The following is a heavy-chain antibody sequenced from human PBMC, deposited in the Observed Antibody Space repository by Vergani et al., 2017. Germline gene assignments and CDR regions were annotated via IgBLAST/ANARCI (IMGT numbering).Heavy chain of an antibody. V-gene: IGHV1-3*01. CDR3: ARENLLRIAAAVDY. CDR1: GYTFSNYA. J-gene: IGHJ4*02. Sequence: QVQLVQSGAEVKKPGASVKVSCRASGYTFSNYAMHWVRQAPGQSLEWMGWINAGNGDTKYSQKFQGRVTITRDTSATTAYMELSSLRSEDTAVYYCARENLLRIAAAVDYWGQGTLVTVSS. D-gene: IGHD6-13*01. CDR2: INAGNGDT.